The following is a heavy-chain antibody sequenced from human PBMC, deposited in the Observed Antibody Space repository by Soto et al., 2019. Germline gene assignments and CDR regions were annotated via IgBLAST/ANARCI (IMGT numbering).Heavy chain of an antibody. D-gene: IGHD1-1*01. CDR2: IFYSGTT. CDR3: ARDLWVEPELYYYGMDV. V-gene: IGHV4-30-4*01. J-gene: IGHJ6*02. Sequence: PWETLSLPCTVSGDSISSADYYWCWRRQTPGKGLEWIWHIFYSGTTYYNPSLKSRLTISVDTSKNHFSLRLTSVTAADTAVYYCARDLWVEPELYYYGMDVWGQGTTVTVSS. CDR1: GDSISSADYY.